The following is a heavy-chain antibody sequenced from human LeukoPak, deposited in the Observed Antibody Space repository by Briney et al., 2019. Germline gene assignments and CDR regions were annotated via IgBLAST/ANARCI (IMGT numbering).Heavy chain of an antibody. V-gene: IGHV1-2*02. Sequence: ASVKVSCKASGYTFTSYDINWVRQAPGQGLEWMGWINPNSGGTNYAQKFQGRVTMTRDTSISTAYMELSRLRSDDTAVYYCASIVGVGVPHASDAFDIWGQGTMVTVSS. CDR2: INPNSGGT. CDR1: GYTFTSYD. CDR3: ASIVGVGVPHASDAFDI. J-gene: IGHJ3*02. D-gene: IGHD1-26*01.